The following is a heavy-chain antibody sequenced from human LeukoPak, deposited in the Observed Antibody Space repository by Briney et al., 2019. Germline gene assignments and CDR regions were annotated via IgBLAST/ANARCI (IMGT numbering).Heavy chain of an antibody. Sequence: GGSLRVSCAASGFTVSSKYMSWVRQAPGKGLEWVSVIYSGGSAYCADSVKGRFTISRDNSKNTLYLQMNSLRPEDTAVYYCARGSSGSYYGFDCWGQGTLVTVSS. V-gene: IGHV3-66*02. CDR2: IYSGGSA. D-gene: IGHD1-26*01. CDR1: GFTVSSKY. CDR3: ARGSSGSYYGFDC. J-gene: IGHJ4*02.